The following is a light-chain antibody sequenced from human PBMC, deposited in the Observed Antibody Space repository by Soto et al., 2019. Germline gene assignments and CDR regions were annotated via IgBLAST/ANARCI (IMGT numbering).Light chain of an antibody. J-gene: IGKJ1*01. Sequence: DIQMTQSPSTLFASVGDRVTITCRASQSINYWLAWYQQKPGKAPKLLIYDASILESGVPSRFSGRGSGTEFTLTISSLQPDDFATYYCQQYNSYSPTTFGQGTKVDIK. V-gene: IGKV1-5*01. CDR3: QQYNSYSPTT. CDR1: QSINYW. CDR2: DAS.